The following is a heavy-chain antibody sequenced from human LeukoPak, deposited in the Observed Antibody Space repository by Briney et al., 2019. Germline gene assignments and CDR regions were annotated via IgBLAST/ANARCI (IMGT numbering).Heavy chain of an antibody. Sequence: ASVKVSCKASGYTFTSFVISRVRQAPGQGLEWMGWISAYNGNTNYAQNLQGRVTMTTDTSTSTAYMELRSLRSDDTAVYCCARKPAAGSYYYYYMDVWGKGTTVTVSS. D-gene: IGHD6-13*01. CDR3: ARKPAAGSYYYYYMDV. J-gene: IGHJ6*03. CDR2: ISAYNGNT. V-gene: IGHV1-18*01. CDR1: GYTFTSFV.